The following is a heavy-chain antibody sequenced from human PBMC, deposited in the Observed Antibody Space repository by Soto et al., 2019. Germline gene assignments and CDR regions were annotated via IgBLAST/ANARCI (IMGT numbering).Heavy chain of an antibody. V-gene: IGHV4-30-4*01. D-gene: IGHD4-17*01. CDR1: GGSISTGPHY. Sequence: QVQLRESGPGLVKPSQTLSLTCTVSGGSISTGPHYWSWFRQPPGKGLEWIGYIFSSGTTYYNPSLKSQVSISIDTSKNQFSLNLSSVTAADTAVYYCARGPTVTTDYWGQGALVTVSS. CDR3: ARGPTVTTDY. J-gene: IGHJ4*02. CDR2: IFSSGTT.